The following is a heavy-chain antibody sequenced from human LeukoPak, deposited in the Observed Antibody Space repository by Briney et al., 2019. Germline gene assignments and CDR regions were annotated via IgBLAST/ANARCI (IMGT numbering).Heavy chain of an antibody. Sequence: GGSLRLSCAASGFTFSSYAMHWVRQAPGKGLEWVAVISHDGSNKYYADSVKGRFTISRDNSKNTLYLQMNSLRAEDTAVYYCAREDYYYYCMDVWGRGTTVTVSS. CDR1: GFTFSSYA. CDR2: ISHDGSNK. J-gene: IGHJ6*03. CDR3: AREDYYYYCMDV. V-gene: IGHV3-30*01.